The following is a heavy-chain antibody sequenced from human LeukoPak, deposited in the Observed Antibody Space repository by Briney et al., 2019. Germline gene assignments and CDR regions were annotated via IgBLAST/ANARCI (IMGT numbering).Heavy chain of an antibody. CDR3: ARESSYGPFDY. CDR2: ISAYNGNT. Sequence: ASVKVSCKASGGTFSSYAISWVRQAPGQGLEWMGWISAYNGNTNYAQKLQGRVTMTTDTSTSTAYMELRSLRSDDTAVYYCARESSYGPFDYWGQGTLVTVSS. CDR1: GGTFSSYA. V-gene: IGHV1-18*01. J-gene: IGHJ4*02. D-gene: IGHD3-10*01.